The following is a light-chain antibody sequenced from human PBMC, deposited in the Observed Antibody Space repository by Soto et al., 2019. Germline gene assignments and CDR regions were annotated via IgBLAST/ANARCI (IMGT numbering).Light chain of an antibody. CDR2: DAS. J-gene: IGKJ5*01. CDR1: QSVSSN. Sequence: EIVVTKTPSTLCVSPEESATLSCGASQSVSSNLAWHQQKPGQAPRILMYDASTRATGISARVSGSGSGTEFTLTSSSRQSEDFAVYYCQQYHNWPIAFGQGTRLEIK. V-gene: IGKV3-15*01. CDR3: QQYHNWPIA.